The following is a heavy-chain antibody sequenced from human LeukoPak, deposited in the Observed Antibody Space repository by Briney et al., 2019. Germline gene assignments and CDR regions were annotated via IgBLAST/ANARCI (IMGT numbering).Heavy chain of an antibody. Sequence: PGRSLRLSCAASGFTFSSYGMQWVRQAPGKGLEWVAVIWNDGSNKYYADSVKGRFTISRDNSKNTLYLQMNSVRAEDTAVYYCAKDPRSSFFDYWGRGTLVTVSS. J-gene: IGHJ4*02. CDR3: AKDPRSSFFDY. V-gene: IGHV3-33*06. CDR2: IWNDGSNK. D-gene: IGHD6-13*01. CDR1: GFTFSSYG.